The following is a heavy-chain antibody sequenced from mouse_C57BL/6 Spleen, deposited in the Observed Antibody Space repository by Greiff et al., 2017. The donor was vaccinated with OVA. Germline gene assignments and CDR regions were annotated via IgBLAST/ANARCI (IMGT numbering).Heavy chain of an antibody. V-gene: IGHV1-4*01. CDR2: INPSSGYT. CDR3: AREGATVEFAY. CDR1: GYTFTSYT. Sequence: QVQLQQSGAELARPGASVKMSCKASGYTFTSYTMHWVKQRPGQGLEWIGYINPSSGYTKYNQKFKDKATLTADKSSSTAYMQLSSLTSEDSAVYYCAREGATVEFAYWGQGTLVTVSA. J-gene: IGHJ3*01. D-gene: IGHD1-1*01.